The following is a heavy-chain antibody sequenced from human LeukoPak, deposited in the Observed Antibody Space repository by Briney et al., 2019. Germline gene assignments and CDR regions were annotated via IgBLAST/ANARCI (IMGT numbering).Heavy chain of an antibody. J-gene: IGHJ4*02. V-gene: IGHV5-51*01. D-gene: IGHD6-19*01. CDR1: GYNFNIYW. CDR2: ISPGGSDT. Sequence: GESLKISCEASGYNFNIYWIGWVRQMPGTGLEWMGIISPGGSDTRYSPSFEGQVTISADRSINTAYLQWSSLKASDTAIYYCARQQAVPGPAIDYWGQGTVVIVSS. CDR3: ARQQAVPGPAIDY.